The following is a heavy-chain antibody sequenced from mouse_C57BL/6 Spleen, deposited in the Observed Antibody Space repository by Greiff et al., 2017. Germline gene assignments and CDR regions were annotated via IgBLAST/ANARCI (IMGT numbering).Heavy chain of an antibody. CDR3: TRHLGDY. V-gene: IGHV6-6*01. J-gene: IGHJ2*01. CDR2: IRNKANNHAT. Sequence: EVKLVESGGGLVQPGGSMKLSCAASGFTFSDAWMDWVRQSPEKGLEWGAEIRNKANNHATYYAESVEGRFTISRDDSKSSVYLQMNSLRAEDTGIYYCTRHLGDYWGQGTTLTVSS. CDR1: GFTFSDAW.